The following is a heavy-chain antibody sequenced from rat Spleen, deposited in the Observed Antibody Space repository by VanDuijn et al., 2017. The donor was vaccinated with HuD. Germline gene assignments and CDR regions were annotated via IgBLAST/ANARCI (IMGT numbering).Heavy chain of an antibody. CDR1: GFTFSDYH. CDR3: TTGLSPGHNSWFVY. D-gene: IGHD1-4*01. CDR2: INHDGDKT. V-gene: IGHV5-20*01. Sequence: EVQLVESGGGLVQPGRSLKLSCVASGFTFSDYHMAWVRQAPTKGLEWVASINHDGDKTFYRDSVRGRFTVSRDSAKSSLYLQMDSLRSEDTATYYCTTGLSPGHNSWFVYWGQGTPVTVSS. J-gene: IGHJ3*01.